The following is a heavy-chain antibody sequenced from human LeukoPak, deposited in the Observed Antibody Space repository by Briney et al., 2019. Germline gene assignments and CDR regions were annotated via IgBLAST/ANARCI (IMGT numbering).Heavy chain of an antibody. CDR1: GYIFTSYG. D-gene: IGHD3-3*01. J-gene: IGHJ4*02. Sequence: GASVKVSCKASGYIFTSYGISWVRQAPGQGLEWMGWISAYNGNTNYAQKLQGRVTMTTDTSTSTAYMELRSLRSDDTAVYYCASYDFWSGYYGSDYWGQGTLVTVSS. CDR2: ISAYNGNT. CDR3: ASYDFWSGYYGSDY. V-gene: IGHV1-18*01.